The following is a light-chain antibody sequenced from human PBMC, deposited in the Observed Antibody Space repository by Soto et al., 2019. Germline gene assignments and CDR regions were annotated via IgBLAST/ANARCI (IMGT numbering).Light chain of an antibody. Sequence: IHLTQSPPSLSASVGYRFTITCRASQGISSYLAWYQQKPGKAPKLLIYAASTLQSGVPSRFRGSGSGTDFTLTISSLQPEDFETYYCQQLNSYPLTFGGGTKVDIK. CDR1: QGISSY. V-gene: IGKV1-9*01. CDR3: QQLNSYPLT. J-gene: IGKJ4*01. CDR2: AAS.